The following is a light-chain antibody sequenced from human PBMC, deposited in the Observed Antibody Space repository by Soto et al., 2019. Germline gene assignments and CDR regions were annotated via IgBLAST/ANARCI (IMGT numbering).Light chain of an antibody. CDR3: SSYTTSSTQV. J-gene: IGLJ1*01. Sequence: QSVLTQPASVSGSPGQSITISCPGTSSDIGGYKHVSWCQQHPGKAPKLMIYEVSNRPSGVSNRFSGSKSGNTASLTISGLQAEGEADYYCSSYTTSSTQVFGTGTKVTVL. CDR2: EVS. CDR1: SSDIGGYKH. V-gene: IGLV2-14*01.